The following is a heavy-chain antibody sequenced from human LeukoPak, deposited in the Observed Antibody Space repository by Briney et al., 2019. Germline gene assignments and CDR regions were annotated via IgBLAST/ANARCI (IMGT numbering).Heavy chain of an antibody. Sequence: PGGSLRLSCAASGFTVSSNYMSWVRQAPGKGLEWVSVIYSGGSTYYADSVKGRFTISRDNSKNTLYLQMNSLRAEDTAVYYSARDGAGTDLDGMDVWGQGTTVTVSS. V-gene: IGHV3-53*01. CDR1: GFTVSSNY. D-gene: IGHD1-7*01. CDR2: IYSGGST. CDR3: ARDGAGTDLDGMDV. J-gene: IGHJ6*02.